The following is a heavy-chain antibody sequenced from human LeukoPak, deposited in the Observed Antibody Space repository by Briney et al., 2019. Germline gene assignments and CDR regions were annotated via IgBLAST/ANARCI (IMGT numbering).Heavy chain of an antibody. CDR2: ISGSGGST. CDR1: GFTFSSYS. J-gene: IGHJ4*02. CDR3: AKDFGRITIFGVVMPVDY. V-gene: IGHV3-23*01. Sequence: GGSLRLSCAASGFTFSSYSMNWVRQAPGKGLEWVSAISGSGGSTYYADSVKGRFTISRDNSKNTLYLQMNSLRAEDTAVYYCAKDFGRITIFGVVMPVDYWGQGTLVTVSS. D-gene: IGHD3-3*01.